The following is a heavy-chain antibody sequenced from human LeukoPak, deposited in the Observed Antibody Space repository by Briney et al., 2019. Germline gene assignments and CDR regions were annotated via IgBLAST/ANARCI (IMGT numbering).Heavy chain of an antibody. Sequence: SETLSLTCTVSGGSISSYYWSWIRQPAGEGLEWIGRIYTSGSTNYNPSLKSRVTMSVDTSKNQFSLKLSSVTAADTAVYYCARVVFWGMDIVVVPAAIGAFDIWGQGTMVTVSS. J-gene: IGHJ3*02. CDR1: GGSISSYY. CDR3: ARVVFWGMDIVVVPAAIGAFDI. V-gene: IGHV4-4*07. CDR2: IYTSGST. D-gene: IGHD2-2*02.